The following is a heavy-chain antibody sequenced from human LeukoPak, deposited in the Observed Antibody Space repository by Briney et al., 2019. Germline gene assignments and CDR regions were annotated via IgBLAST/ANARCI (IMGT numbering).Heavy chain of an antibody. D-gene: IGHD3-9*01. J-gene: IGHJ5*02. Sequence: SETLSLTCIVSGASIRSHFWSWIRRPPGKALEWIGYMYNSGRTNYNPSLKSRVTMSVDTSKNQFSLKLSSVTAADTAVYYCARDVSVPGLTGYPNWFDPWGQGTLVTVSS. CDR3: ARDVSVPGLTGYPNWFDP. V-gene: IGHV4-59*11. CDR2: MYNSGRT. CDR1: GASIRSHF.